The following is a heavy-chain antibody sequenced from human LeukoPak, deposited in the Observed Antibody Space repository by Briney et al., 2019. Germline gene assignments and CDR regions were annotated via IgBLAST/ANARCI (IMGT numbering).Heavy chain of an antibody. V-gene: IGHV4-4*07. J-gene: IGHJ6*03. Sequence: SETLSLTCIVSGGSISSNYWSWIRQPAGKGLEWIGRIYSSGTTTYIPSLKSRVTMSGDTSKNQLSLKLSSVTAADTAVYYCARTQKPEYYYYYYMDAWGKGTTVTVSS. CDR2: IYSSGTT. D-gene: IGHD1-7*01. CDR3: ARTQKPEYYYYYYMDA. CDR1: GGSISSNY.